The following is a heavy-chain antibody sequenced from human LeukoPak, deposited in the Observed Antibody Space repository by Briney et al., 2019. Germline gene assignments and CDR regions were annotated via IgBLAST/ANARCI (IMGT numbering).Heavy chain of an antibody. V-gene: IGHV3-23*01. CDR2: ISGGGGST. CDR3: AKGGCSSTSCYDFDY. Sequence: PVGSLRLSCAASGFTFSSYAMSWVRQAPGKGLEWVSDISGGGGSTYYADSVKGRFTISRDNSKNTLYLQMYSLRAEDTAVYYCAKGGCSSTSCYDFDYWGQGTLVPVSS. CDR1: GFTFSSYA. J-gene: IGHJ4*01. D-gene: IGHD2-2*01.